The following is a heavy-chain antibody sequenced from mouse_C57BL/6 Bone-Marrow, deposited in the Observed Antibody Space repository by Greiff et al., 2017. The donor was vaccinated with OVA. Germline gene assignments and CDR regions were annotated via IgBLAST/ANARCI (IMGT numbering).Heavy chain of an antibody. V-gene: IGHV1-55*01. CDR3: ARIYYDYFYYAMDY. CDR2: IYPGSGST. CDR1: GYTFTSYW. D-gene: IGHD2-4*01. J-gene: IGHJ4*01. Sequence: QVQLQQPGAELVKPGASVKMSCKASGYTFTSYWITWVKQRPGQGLEWIGDIYPGSGSTNYNEKFKSKATLTVDTSSSTAYMQLSSLTSEDSAVYYCARIYYDYFYYAMDYWGQGTSVTVSS.